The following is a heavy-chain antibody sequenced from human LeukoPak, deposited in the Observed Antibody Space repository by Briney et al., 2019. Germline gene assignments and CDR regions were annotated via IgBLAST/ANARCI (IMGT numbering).Heavy chain of an antibody. D-gene: IGHD5-18*01. V-gene: IGHV3-21*01. CDR2: ISSSSSYI. CDR1: GFTFSSYS. Sequence: GGSLRLSCAASGFTFSSYSMNWVRQAPGKGLEWVSSISSSSSYIYYADSVKGRFTISRDNAKNSLYLQMNSLRAEDTAVYYCARGYDSYGYSFDYWGQGTLVTVSS. J-gene: IGHJ4*02. CDR3: ARGYDSYGYSFDY.